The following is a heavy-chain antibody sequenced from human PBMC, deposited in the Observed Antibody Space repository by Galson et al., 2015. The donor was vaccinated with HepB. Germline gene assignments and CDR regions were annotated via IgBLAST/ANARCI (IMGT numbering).Heavy chain of an antibody. Sequence: SVKVSCKASGYTFTSYYMHWVRQAPGQGLEWMGVINPSGGSTSYAQKFQGRVTMTRDTSTSTVYMELSSLRSEDTAVYYCARDGTKYSYGFHYYYYYGMDVWGQGTTVTVSS. CDR2: INPSGGST. J-gene: IGHJ6*02. CDR1: GYTFTSYY. V-gene: IGHV1-46*01. CDR3: ARDGTKYSYGFHYYYYYGMDV. D-gene: IGHD5-18*01.